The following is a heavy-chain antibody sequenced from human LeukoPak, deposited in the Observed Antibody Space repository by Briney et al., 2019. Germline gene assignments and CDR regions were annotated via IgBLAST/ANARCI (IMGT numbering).Heavy chain of an antibody. CDR1: GFTFSSFF. J-gene: IGHJ5*02. CDR3: AKEDIVVVVAARWFDP. D-gene: IGHD2-15*01. Sequence: PGGSLRLSCAASGFTFSSFFMTWVRQAPEKGLEWVSGITGSAGTTSYADSVKGRFTISRDNSKNTLYLQMNSLRAEDTAVYYCAKEDIVVVVAARWFDPWGQGTLVTVSS. V-gene: IGHV3-23*01. CDR2: ITGSAGTT.